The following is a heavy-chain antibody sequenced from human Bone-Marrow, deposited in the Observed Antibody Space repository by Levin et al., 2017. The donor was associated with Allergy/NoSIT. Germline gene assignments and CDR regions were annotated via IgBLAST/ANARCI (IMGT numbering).Heavy chain of an antibody. CDR3: AKDPTVTAAEDFQH. CDR1: GFIFSDYG. CDR2: TSYDGRHY. Sequence: GGSLRLSCAASGFIFSDYGMHWIRQAPGKGPEWVAFTSYDGRHYQYADSVRGRFTISRDNSKNTLHLQMNSLRAEDTAVYYCAKDPTVTAAEDFQHWGQGTLVSVSS. V-gene: IGHV3-30*18. J-gene: IGHJ1*01. D-gene: IGHD4-17*01.